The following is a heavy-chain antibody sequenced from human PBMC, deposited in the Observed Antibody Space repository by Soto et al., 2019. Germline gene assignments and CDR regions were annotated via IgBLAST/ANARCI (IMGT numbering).Heavy chain of an antibody. D-gene: IGHD6-19*01. V-gene: IGHV3-23*01. J-gene: IGHJ4*02. CDR3: AKGNTSGWYFFDY. CDR1: GFTFSDCA. Sequence: GGSLRLSCEASGFTFSDCAMSWVRQAPGKGLEWVSGISGTGRSTFYADSVKDRFTISRDNSKNTVYLQMTSLRAEDTAVYYCAKGNTSGWYFFDYWGQGTLVTVS. CDR2: ISGTGRST.